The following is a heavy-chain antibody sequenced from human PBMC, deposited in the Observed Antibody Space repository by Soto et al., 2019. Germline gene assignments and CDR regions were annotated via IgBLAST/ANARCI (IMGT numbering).Heavy chain of an antibody. CDR2: IGTAGDT. V-gene: IGHV3-13*01. Sequence: GGSLRLSCAASGFTFSSYDMHWVRQATGKGLEWVSAIGTAGDTYYPGSVKGRFTISRENAKNSLYLQMNSLRAEDTAVYYCARGSDYYYGMDVWGQGTTVTVSS. J-gene: IGHJ6*02. CDR1: GFTFSSYD. CDR3: ARGSDYYYGMDV.